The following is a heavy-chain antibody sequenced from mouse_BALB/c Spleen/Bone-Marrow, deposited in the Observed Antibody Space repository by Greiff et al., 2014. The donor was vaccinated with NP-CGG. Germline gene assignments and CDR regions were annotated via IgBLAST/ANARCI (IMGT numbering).Heavy chain of an antibody. J-gene: IGHJ4*01. V-gene: IGHV2-9*02. CDR2: IWAGGST. D-gene: IGHD1-1*01. CDR1: GFSLTSYG. CDR3: ARGSYYEGAMDY. Sequence: QVQLKDSGPGLVAPSQSLSITCTVSGFSLTSYGVHWVRQPPGKVLEWLGVIWAGGSTNYNSALMSRLSISKDNSKSQVFLKMSSLQTDDTAMYYCARGSYYEGAMDYWGQGTSVTVSS.